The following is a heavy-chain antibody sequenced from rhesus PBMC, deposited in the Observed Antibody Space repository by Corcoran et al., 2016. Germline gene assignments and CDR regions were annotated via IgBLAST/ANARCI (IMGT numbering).Heavy chain of an antibody. CDR3: ARDLGPEDNSLDV. D-gene: IGHD3-34*01. J-gene: IGHJ5-2*02. Sequence: QVRLQESGPGLVKPSETLSLTCAASGGSSNYCSWTRQPPGKGLEWIGRFSGSSGSTYYNPAPKSRVTIATDTSQSQFSLKLSSVSAADTAVYYCARDLGPEDNSLDVWGRGLLVTVSS. CDR1: GGSSNY. CDR2: FSGSSGST. V-gene: IGHV4-173*01.